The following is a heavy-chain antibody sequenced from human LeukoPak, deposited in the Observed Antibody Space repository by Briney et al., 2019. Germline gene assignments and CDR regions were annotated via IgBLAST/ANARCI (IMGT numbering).Heavy chain of an antibody. V-gene: IGHV1-3*01. Sequence: GASVKVSCKASGYTFTSYAMHWVRQAPGQRLEWMGWINAGNGNTKYSQKFQGRVTNTRDTSASTAYMELSSLRSEDTAVYYCARDRIAVAGTPSFLFDYWGQGTLVTVSS. CDR1: GYTFTSYA. D-gene: IGHD6-19*01. J-gene: IGHJ4*02. CDR3: ARDRIAVAGTPSFLFDY. CDR2: INAGNGNT.